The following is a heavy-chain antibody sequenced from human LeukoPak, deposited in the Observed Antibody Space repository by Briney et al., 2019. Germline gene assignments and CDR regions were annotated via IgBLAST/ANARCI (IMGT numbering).Heavy chain of an antibody. J-gene: IGHJ4*02. D-gene: IGHD3-16*01. Sequence: SETLSLTCAVYGGSFSDYYWSWIRQPPGEGLEWFGEINQSGSTNYNPPLKSRVTISVETSKNQFSLTLSSVPAADTAVYYCARHYGPWGQGTLVTVSS. V-gene: IGHV4-34*01. CDR1: GGSFSDYY. CDR3: ARHYGP. CDR2: INQSGST.